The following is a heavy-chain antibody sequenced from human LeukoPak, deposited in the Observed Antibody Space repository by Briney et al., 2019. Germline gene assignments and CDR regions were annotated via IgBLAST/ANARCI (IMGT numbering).Heavy chain of an antibody. J-gene: IGHJ4*02. Sequence: ASVNVSCKASGYTFTSYYMHWVRQAPGQGLEWMGIINPSGGSTSYAQKFQGRVTMTRDTSTSTVYMELGSLRSEDTAVYYCARALPHDFYFDYWGQGTLVTVSS. D-gene: IGHD1-1*01. V-gene: IGHV1-46*01. CDR2: INPSGGST. CDR3: ARALPHDFYFDY. CDR1: GYTFTSYY.